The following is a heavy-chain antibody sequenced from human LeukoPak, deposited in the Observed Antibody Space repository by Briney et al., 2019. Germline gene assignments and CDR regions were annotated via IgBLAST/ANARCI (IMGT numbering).Heavy chain of an antibody. D-gene: IGHD3-3*01. V-gene: IGHV4-34*01. CDR1: GGSFSGYY. CDR2: INHSGGS. Sequence: SETLSLTCAVYGGSFSGYYWGWIRQPPGKALEWIGEINHSGGSNYSPSLRSRVTISVDTSKNQFSLKMNSVTAADTAVYYCARSRQIFGVAENWFDPWGQGMLVTVSS. CDR3: ARSRQIFGVAENWFDP. J-gene: IGHJ5*02.